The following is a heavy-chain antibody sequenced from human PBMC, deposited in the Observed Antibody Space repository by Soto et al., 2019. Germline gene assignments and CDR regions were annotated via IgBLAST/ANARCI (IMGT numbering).Heavy chain of an antibody. CDR3: ARDPSSSSLVYYFDY. J-gene: IGHJ4*02. Sequence: GGSLRLSCAASGFTFSSYGMHWVRQAPGKGLEWVAVIWYDGSNKYYADSVKGRFTISRDNSKNTLYLQMNSLRAEDTAVYYCARDPSSSSLVYYFDYWGQGTLVTVSS. CDR2: IWYDGSNK. D-gene: IGHD6-6*01. V-gene: IGHV3-33*01. CDR1: GFTFSSYG.